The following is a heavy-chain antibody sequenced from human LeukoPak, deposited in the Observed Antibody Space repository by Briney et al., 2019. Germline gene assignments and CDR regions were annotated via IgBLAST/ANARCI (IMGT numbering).Heavy chain of an antibody. CDR3: ARGVTVAFDY. J-gene: IGHJ4*02. Sequence: PSETLSLTCAVSGGSISSGGYYWSWIRQHPGKGLEWIGYIYYSGGTYYNPSLKSRVTISVDTSKNQFSLKLSPVTAADTAVYYCARGVTVAFDYWGQGTLVTASP. CDR2: IYYSGGT. CDR1: GGSISSGGYY. D-gene: IGHD4-23*01. V-gene: IGHV4-31*11.